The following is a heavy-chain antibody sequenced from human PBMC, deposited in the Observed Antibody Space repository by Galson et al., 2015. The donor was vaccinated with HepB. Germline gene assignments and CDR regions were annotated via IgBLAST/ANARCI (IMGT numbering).Heavy chain of an antibody. CDR3: ARGATQALGY. V-gene: IGHV3-66*01. Sequence: SLRLSCAASGFAVNSNCMSWVRQAPGKGLEWVSFIYSGGSTNYADSVKGRFTISRDNSKNTLYLQMNSLRAEDTAVYYCARGATQALGYRGQGTLVTVSS. D-gene: IGHD7-27*01. CDR1: GFAVNSNC. CDR2: IYSGGST. J-gene: IGHJ4*02.